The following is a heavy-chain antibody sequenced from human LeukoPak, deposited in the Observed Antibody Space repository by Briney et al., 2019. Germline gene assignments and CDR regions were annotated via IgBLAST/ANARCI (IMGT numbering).Heavy chain of an antibody. CDR2: INHSGST. D-gene: IGHD3-3*01. Sequence: SETLSLTCTVSGGSTSSYYWSWIRQPPGKGLEWIGEINHSGSTNYNPSPKSRVTISVDTSKNQFSLKLSSVTAADTVVYYCARGPRFLEWLLWWGPYQYYFDYWGQGTLVTVSS. CDR1: GGSTSSYY. V-gene: IGHV4-34*01. J-gene: IGHJ4*02. CDR3: ARGPRFLEWLLWWGPYQYYFDY.